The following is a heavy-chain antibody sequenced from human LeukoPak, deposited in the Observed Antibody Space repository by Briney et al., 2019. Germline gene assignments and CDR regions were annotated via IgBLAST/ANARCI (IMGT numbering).Heavy chain of an antibody. Sequence: GGSLRLSCAASGFAFSRSGMHWVRQAPGKGLEWVAVVWYDGSNKHYADSVKGRFTISRDNSKNTLYLQMNSLRAEDTAVYYCAKDRLGYDSLGKFFDYWGQGTLVTVSS. J-gene: IGHJ4*02. CDR2: VWYDGSNK. CDR1: GFAFSRSG. D-gene: IGHD3-22*01. CDR3: AKDRLGYDSLGKFFDY. V-gene: IGHV3-33*06.